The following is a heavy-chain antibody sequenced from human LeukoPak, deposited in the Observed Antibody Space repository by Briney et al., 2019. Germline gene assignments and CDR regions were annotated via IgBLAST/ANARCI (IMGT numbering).Heavy chain of an antibody. J-gene: IGHJ4*02. CDR3: ARRAETTEIFEY. V-gene: IGHV5-51*01. D-gene: IGHD1-1*01. CDR2: IYPGDTDT. Sequence: GESLKISCQASGYTFTTYWIGWVRQMPGKGLEWMGIIYPGDTDTRCSPYFQGQVIISAARSDSTAYLQWSSLKASDTAIYYWARRAETTEIFEYWGQGTLVTVSS. CDR1: GYTFTTYW.